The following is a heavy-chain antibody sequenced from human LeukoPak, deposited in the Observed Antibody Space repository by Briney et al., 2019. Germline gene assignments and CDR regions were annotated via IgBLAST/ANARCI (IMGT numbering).Heavy chain of an antibody. Sequence: SETLSLTCAVYGGSFSGYYWSWIRQPPGKGLEWIGEINHSGSTNYNPSLKSRVTISVDTSKNQFSLKPSSVTAADTAVYYCAGGGLRYSYGYKSRWGQGTLVTVSS. CDR3: AGGGLRYSYGYKSR. CDR1: GGSFSGYY. D-gene: IGHD5-18*01. J-gene: IGHJ4*02. CDR2: INHSGST. V-gene: IGHV4-34*01.